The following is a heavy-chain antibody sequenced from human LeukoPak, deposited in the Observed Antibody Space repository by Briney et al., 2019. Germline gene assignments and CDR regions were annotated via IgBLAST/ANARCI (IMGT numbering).Heavy chain of an antibody. J-gene: IGHJ6*03. Sequence: SVKVSCKASGGTFSSYAIGWVRQAPGQGLEWMGGIIPIFGTANYAQKFQGRVTITADKSTSTAYMELSSLRSEDTAVYYCARGFFDLSYYYYMDVWGKGTTVTVSS. CDR2: IIPIFGTA. CDR3: ARGFFDLSYYYYMDV. V-gene: IGHV1-69*06. D-gene: IGHD3-9*01. CDR1: GGTFSSYA.